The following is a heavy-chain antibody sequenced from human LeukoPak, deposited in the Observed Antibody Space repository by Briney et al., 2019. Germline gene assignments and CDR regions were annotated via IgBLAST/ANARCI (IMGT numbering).Heavy chain of an antibody. CDR3: ARASTMVRGVIEYYFDY. CDR2: IITIFGTA. J-gene: IGHJ4*02. CDR1: GGTFSSYA. V-gene: IGHV1-69*13. D-gene: IGHD3-10*01. Sequence: SVKVSCKASGGTFSSYAISWVRQAPGQGLEWMGGIITIFGTANYAQKFQGRVTITADESTSTAYMELSSLRSEDTAVYYCARASTMVRGVIEYYFDYWGQGTLVTVSS.